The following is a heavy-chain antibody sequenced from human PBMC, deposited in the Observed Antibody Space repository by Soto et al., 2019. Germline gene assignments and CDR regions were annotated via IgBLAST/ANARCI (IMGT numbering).Heavy chain of an antibody. V-gene: IGHV1-3*01. Sequence: QVQLVQSGAEVEKPGASVKVSCKASGYTFTNYAVHWVRQAPGQRLEWMGWINAGNGNTRFSQNLQGRVTITRDTSARTVYMELSSLRSVDTAVYYCARGLLAVVPVASWFYYMDVWGKITTVTVSS. D-gene: IGHD2-2*01. CDR1: GYTFTNYA. CDR2: INAGNGNT. CDR3: ARGLLAVVPVASWFYYMDV. J-gene: IGHJ6*03.